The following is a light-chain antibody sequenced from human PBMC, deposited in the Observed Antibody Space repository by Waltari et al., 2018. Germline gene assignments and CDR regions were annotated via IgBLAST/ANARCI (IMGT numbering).Light chain of an antibody. Sequence: QSALTQPPSASGSPGQSVAISCPGTSSDIGRYDLVSWYQQHPGKDPKLIISEVNKRPSGVPDRFSGAKSGNTASLTVSGLQAEDEADYYCSSHGGSDKFYVFGTGTKVTVL. CDR2: EVN. V-gene: IGLV2-8*01. CDR1: SSDIGRYDL. CDR3: SSHGGSDKFYV. J-gene: IGLJ1*01.